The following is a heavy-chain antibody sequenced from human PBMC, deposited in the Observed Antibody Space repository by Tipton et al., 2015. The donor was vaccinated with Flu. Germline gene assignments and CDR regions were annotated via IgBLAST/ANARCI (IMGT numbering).Heavy chain of an antibody. CDR1: NGSISSGNYY. D-gene: IGHD5-24*01. V-gene: IGHV4-31*03. CDR3: ARERGGDGHLEY. Sequence: TLSLTCTVSNGSISSGNYYWSWIRQHPGKGLEWIGYIHNSGSTYHNPSLKSRLTISVDTSKNQFSLKLNSVTAADTAVYFCARERGGDGHLEYWGQGTLVSVSS. CDR2: IHNSGST. J-gene: IGHJ4*02.